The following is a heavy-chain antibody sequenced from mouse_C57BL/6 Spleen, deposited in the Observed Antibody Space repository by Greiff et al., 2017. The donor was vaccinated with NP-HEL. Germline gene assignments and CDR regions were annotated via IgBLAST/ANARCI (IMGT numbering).Heavy chain of an antibody. CDR3: ARHGLYYYGSSYHY. V-gene: IGHV5-6*02. CDR1: GFTFSSYG. D-gene: IGHD1-1*01. CDR2: ISSGGSYT. Sequence: EVMLVESGGDLVKPGGSLKLSCAASGFTFSSYGMSWVRQTPDKRLEWVATISSGGSYTYYPDSVKGRFTISRDNAKNTLYLQMSSLKSEDTAMYYCARHGLYYYGSSYHYWGQGTTLTVSS. J-gene: IGHJ2*01.